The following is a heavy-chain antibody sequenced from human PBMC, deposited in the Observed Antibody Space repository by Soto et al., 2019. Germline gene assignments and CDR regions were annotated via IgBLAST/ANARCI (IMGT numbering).Heavy chain of an antibody. Sequence: ASVKVSWKASGYTLIMYYIHWMRQAPGQGLEWMGLINPSGGSTTYAQKFQGRATMTRDTSTSTVYMDLSSLRSEDSAVYYCARSPYSSGYYYAIDYWGQGTQVTVSS. CDR2: INPSGGST. D-gene: IGHD3-22*01. J-gene: IGHJ4*02. V-gene: IGHV1-46*01. CDR1: GYTLIMYY. CDR3: ARSPYSSGYYYAIDY.